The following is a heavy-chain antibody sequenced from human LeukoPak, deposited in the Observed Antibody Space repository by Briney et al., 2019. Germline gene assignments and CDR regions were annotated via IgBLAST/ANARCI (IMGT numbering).Heavy chain of an antibody. J-gene: IGHJ4*02. D-gene: IGHD3-22*01. Sequence: PSETLSLTCTVSGGSISSSSYYWGWIRQPPGKGLEWIGSIYYSGSTYYNPSLKSRVTISADTSKNQFSLKLSSVTAADTAVYYCARLNYYDSSRFFDYWGQGTLVTVSS. CDR2: IYYSGST. CDR1: GGSISSSSYY. V-gene: IGHV4-39*01. CDR3: ARLNYYDSSRFFDY.